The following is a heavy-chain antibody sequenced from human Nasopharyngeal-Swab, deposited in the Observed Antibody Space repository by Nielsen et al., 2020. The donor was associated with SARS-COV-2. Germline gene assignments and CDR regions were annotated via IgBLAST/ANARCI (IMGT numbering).Heavy chain of an antibody. V-gene: IGHV4-39*01. Sequence: RQAPGKRLEWIGSIYYSGSTYYNPSLKSRVTISVDTSKNQFSLKLSSVTAADTAVYYCARTLTYLHQTYSGYDNDNWFDPWGQGTLVTVSS. CDR3: ARTLTYLHQTYSGYDNDNWFDP. D-gene: IGHD5-12*01. J-gene: IGHJ5*02. CDR2: IYYSGST.